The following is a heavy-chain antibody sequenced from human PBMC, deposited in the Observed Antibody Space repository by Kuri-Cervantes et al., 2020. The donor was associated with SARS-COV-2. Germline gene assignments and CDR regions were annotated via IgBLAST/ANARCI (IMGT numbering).Heavy chain of an antibody. CDR1: GGSISSSNYY. D-gene: IGHD3-22*01. Sequence: SETLSLTCTVSGGSISSSNYYWGWIRQPPGKGLEWIGSIYYSGSTYYNPSLKSRVTMSVHTSKSQFSLQLSSVTAADTAVYYCARTLRYYYDSSGYSFDYWGQGTLVTVSS. J-gene: IGHJ4*02. CDR3: ARTLRYYYDSSGYSFDY. V-gene: IGHV4-39*01. CDR2: IYYSGST.